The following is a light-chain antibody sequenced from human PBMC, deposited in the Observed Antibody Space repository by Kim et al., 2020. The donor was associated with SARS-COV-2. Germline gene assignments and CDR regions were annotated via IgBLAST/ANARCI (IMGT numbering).Light chain of an antibody. CDR3: QQYGSSPVT. V-gene: IGKV3-20*01. CDR2: GAS. J-gene: IGKJ2*01. CDR1: QSVSSSY. Sequence: EIVLTQSPGTLYLSPGERATLSCRASQSVSSSYLAWYQQKPGQAPRLLIYGASSRATGIPDRFSGSGSGTDFTLTISRLEPEDFAVYYCQQYGSSPVTFGQGTKLEI.